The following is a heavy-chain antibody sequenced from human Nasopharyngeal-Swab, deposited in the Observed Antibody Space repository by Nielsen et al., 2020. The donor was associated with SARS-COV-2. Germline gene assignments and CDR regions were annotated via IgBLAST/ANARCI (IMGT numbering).Heavy chain of an antibody. CDR3: ATATVWGYGLDV. J-gene: IGHJ6*02. D-gene: IGHD3-16*01. CDR1: AYTLTDLS. CDR2: FDLEVGET. V-gene: IGHV1-24*01. Sequence: ASVKVSCTLSAYTLTDLSMHSVRHAPGKGLEWTGSFDLEVGETVYAQKFKGRVTMTEDTSTETAYMELSSLRSEDTALYFCATATVWGYGLDVWGQGTSVTVSS.